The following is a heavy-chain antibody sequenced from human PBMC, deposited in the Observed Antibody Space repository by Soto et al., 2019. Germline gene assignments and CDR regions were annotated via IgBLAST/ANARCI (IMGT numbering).Heavy chain of an antibody. Sequence: GASVKVSCKASGYTFTSYYIHWVRQAPGQGLEWMGKINPSTGSASYARMFQGRVAMTRDTSTSTVYMEVSSLRSEDTAVYYCARDPNLSLTFHYYGMDVWGQGTTVTVSS. CDR2: INPSTGSA. CDR1: GYTFTSYY. J-gene: IGHJ6*02. V-gene: IGHV1-46*01. CDR3: ARDPNLSLTFHYYGMDV.